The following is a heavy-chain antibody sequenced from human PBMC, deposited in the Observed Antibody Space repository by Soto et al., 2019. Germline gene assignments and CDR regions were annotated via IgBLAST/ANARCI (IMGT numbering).Heavy chain of an antibody. CDR2: VYYSGST. D-gene: IGHD1-26*01. V-gene: IGHV4-39*02. CDR1: GGSVSSSSYY. CDR3: AREDRSGSGSYY. J-gene: IGHJ4*02. Sequence: SETLSLTCTVSGGSVSSSSYYWGWVRQPPGKGLEWIGSVYYSGSTYYNPSLESRVTISVDKSKNQFSLKLSSVTAADTAVYYCAREDRSGSGSYYWGQGTLVTVSS.